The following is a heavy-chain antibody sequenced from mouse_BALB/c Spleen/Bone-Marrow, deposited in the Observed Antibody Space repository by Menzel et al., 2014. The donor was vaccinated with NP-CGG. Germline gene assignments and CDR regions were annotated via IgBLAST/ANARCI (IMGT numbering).Heavy chain of an antibody. CDR3: TREGTFFAY. D-gene: IGHD3-3*01. V-gene: IGHV1S81*02. CDR2: INPSNGGT. Sequence: VQLQQSGAERVKPGASVKLSCKSSGYTFTSYYMYWVKQRPGQGLEWIGGINPSNGGTNFNEKFKSKATLTVDKSSSTAYMQLSSLTSEDSAVYYCTREGTFFAYWGQGTLVTVSA. CDR1: GYTFTSYY. J-gene: IGHJ3*01.